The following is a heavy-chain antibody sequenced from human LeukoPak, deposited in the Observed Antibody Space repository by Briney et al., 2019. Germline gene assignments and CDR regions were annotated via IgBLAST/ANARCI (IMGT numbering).Heavy chain of an antibody. V-gene: IGHV1-2*02. Sequence: ASVKVSCKASGYTFTGYYMHWVRQAPGQGLEWMGWINPNSGGTNHAQKFQGRVTMTRDTSISTAHMELSRLRSDDTAVYYCAREIQLYGEGIWGQGTLVAVSS. CDR1: GYTFTGYY. J-gene: IGHJ4*02. CDR3: AREIQLYGEGI. D-gene: IGHD5-18*01. CDR2: INPNSGGT.